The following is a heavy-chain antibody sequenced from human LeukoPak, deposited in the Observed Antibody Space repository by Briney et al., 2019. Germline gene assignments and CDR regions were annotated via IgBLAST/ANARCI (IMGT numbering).Heavy chain of an antibody. D-gene: IGHD6-19*01. J-gene: IGHJ5*02. CDR1: GFTFSGSA. CDR2: IRSKANSYAT. V-gene: IGHV3-73*01. CDR3: TRLRTAVAGLRYINWFDP. Sequence: GGSLRLSCAASGFTFSGSAMHWVRQASGKGLEWVGRIRSKANSYATAYAASVKGRFTISRDDSKNTAYLQMNSLKTGDTAVYYCTRLRTAVAGLRYINWFDPWGQGTLVTVSS.